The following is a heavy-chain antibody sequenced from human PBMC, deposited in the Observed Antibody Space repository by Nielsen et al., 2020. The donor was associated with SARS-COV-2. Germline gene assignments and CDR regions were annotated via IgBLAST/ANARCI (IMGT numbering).Heavy chain of an antibody. Sequence: ASVKVSCKVSGYTLTELSMHWVRQAPGKGLEWMGGFDPEDGETIYAQKFQGKVTMTRDTSISTAYMELSRLRSDDTAVYYCARDLDGFWSGYFGYWGQGTLVTVSS. CDR2: FDPEDGET. CDR3: ARDLDGFWSGYFGY. D-gene: IGHD3-3*01. V-gene: IGHV1-24*01. J-gene: IGHJ4*02. CDR1: GYTLTELS.